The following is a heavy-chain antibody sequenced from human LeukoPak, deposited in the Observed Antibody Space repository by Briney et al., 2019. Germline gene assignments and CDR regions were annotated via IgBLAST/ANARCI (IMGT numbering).Heavy chain of an antibody. D-gene: IGHD5-12*01. CDR3: ARDLEYSGYDFPS. V-gene: IGHV3-21*01. CDR2: ISATSSYI. Sequence: GGSLRLSCAASGFTFSAYSMNWVRQAPGKGLEWVSSISATSSYIYLADSVKGRFTISRDNAKNSLYLQMYSLRAEDTAVYYCARDLEYSGYDFPSWGQGTLVTVSS. J-gene: IGHJ4*02. CDR1: GFTFSAYS.